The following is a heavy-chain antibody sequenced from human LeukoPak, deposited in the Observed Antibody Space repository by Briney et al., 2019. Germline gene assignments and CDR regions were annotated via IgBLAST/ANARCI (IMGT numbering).Heavy chain of an antibody. CDR3: ARQHYPLYYYDSSGYMFDY. J-gene: IGHJ4*02. Sequence: SGTLSLTCAVYGGSFSGYHWRWIRQPPGKGLEWIGGINHSGSTNYNPSLKSRVTISVDTSKNQFSLKLSSVTAADTAVYYCARQHYPLYYYDSSGYMFDYWGQGTLVTVSS. D-gene: IGHD3-22*01. CDR2: INHSGST. V-gene: IGHV4-34*01. CDR1: GGSFSGYH.